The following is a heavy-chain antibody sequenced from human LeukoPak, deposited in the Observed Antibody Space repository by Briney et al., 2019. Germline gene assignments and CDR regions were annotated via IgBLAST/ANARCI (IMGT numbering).Heavy chain of an antibody. D-gene: IGHD2-2*02. CDR2: IYHSGST. CDR3: ASPGYCSSTSCHTDY. V-gene: IGHV4-39*07. Sequence: PSETLSLTCTVSGGSISSSSYYWGWIRQPPGKGLEWIGSIYHSGSTYYNPSLKSRVTISVDTSKNQFSLKLSSVTAADTAVYYCASPGYCSSTSCHTDYWGQGTLVTVSS. CDR1: GGSISSSSYY. J-gene: IGHJ4*02.